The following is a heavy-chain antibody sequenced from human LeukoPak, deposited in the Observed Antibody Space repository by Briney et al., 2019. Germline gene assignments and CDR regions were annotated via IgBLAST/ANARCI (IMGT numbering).Heavy chain of an antibody. CDR2: IYTSGST. CDR1: GGSISSYY. CDR3: ARRGVGWFDP. V-gene: IGHV4-4*09. Sequence: SETLSLTCTVSGGSISSYYWSWIRQPPGKGLEWIGYIYTSGSTNYNPSLKSRVTISVDTSKNQFSLKLSSVTAADTAVYYCARRGVGWFDPWGQGTLVTVSP. D-gene: IGHD1-26*01. J-gene: IGHJ5*02.